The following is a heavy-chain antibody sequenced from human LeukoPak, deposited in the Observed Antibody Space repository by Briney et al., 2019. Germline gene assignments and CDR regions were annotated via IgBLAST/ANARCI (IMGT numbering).Heavy chain of an antibody. D-gene: IGHD2/OR15-2a*01. J-gene: IGHJ3*02. V-gene: IGHV1-18*04. CDR3: ARDRAPHSNDAFDI. Sequence: ASLKVSCKASGYTFTAYYIHWVRQAPGQGLEWMGWISAYNGNTNYAQKLQGRVTMTTDTSTSTAYMELRSLRSDDTAVYYCARDRAPHSNDAFDIWGQGTMVTVSS. CDR2: ISAYNGNT. CDR1: GYTFTAYY.